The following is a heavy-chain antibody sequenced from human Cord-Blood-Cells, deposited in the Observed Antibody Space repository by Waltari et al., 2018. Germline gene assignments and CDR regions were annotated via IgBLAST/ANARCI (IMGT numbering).Heavy chain of an antibody. Sequence: QGLEWMGWISAYNGNTNYAQKLQGRVTMTTDTSTSTAYMELRSLRSDDTAVYYCARDEGGYDYYFDYWGQEPWSPSPQ. V-gene: IGHV1-18*01. CDR2: ISAYNGNT. CDR3: ARDEGGYDYYFDY. D-gene: IGHD5-12*01. J-gene: IGHJ4*01.